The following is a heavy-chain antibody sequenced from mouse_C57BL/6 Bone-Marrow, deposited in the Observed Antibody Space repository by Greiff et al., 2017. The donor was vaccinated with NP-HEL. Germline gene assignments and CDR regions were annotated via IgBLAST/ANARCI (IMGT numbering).Heavy chain of an antibody. CDR3: APITTVVEGDWYFDV. D-gene: IGHD1-1*01. J-gene: IGHJ1*03. V-gene: IGHV1-22*01. Sequence: EVQLQQSGPELVKPGASVKMSCKASGYTFTDYNMHWVKQSHGKSLEWIGYINPNNGGTSYNQKFKGKATLTVNKSSSTAYMELRSLTSEDSAVYYCAPITTVVEGDWYFDVWGTGTTVTVSS. CDR2: INPNNGGT. CDR1: GYTFTDYN.